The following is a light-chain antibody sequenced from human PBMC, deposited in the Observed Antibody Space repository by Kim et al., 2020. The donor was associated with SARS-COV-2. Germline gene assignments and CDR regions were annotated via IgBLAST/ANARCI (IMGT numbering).Light chain of an antibody. Sequence: SSELTQDPAVSVALGQTVRITCQGDSLRSYYASWYQQKPGQAPVLVIYGKNNRPSEIPDRFSGSSSGNTASLTITGAQAEDEADYYCNSRDSSGNQYVFG. CDR3: NSRDSSGNQYV. V-gene: IGLV3-19*01. CDR2: GKN. CDR1: SLRSYY. J-gene: IGLJ1*01.